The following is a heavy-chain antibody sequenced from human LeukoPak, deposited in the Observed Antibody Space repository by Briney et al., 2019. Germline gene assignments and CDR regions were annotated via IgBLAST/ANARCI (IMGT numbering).Heavy chain of an antibody. D-gene: IGHD3-10*01. V-gene: IGHV1-8*01. Sequence: ASVKVSCKAFGYTFTSYDINWVRQATGQGLEWMGWMNPNSGNTGYAQKFQGRVTMTRNTSISTAYMELSSLRSEDTAVYYCARGNPSYGSGTFYRPLEPNYMDVWGKGTTVTVSS. J-gene: IGHJ6*03. CDR2: MNPNSGNT. CDR1: GYTFTSYD. CDR3: ARGNPSYGSGTFYRPLEPNYMDV.